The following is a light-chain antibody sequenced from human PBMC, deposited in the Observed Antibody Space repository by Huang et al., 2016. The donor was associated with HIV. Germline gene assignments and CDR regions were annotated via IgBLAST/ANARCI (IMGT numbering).Light chain of an antibody. CDR1: QSVSTC. Sequence: EIVFTQFPATLSLSPGERATLSCRASQSVSTCLAWYQQKPGQAPRLLIYDATKRATGFPSRFSCIGSGADFTLTISSLEPEDFSVYYCQQCSNWPFTFGPGTKVDIK. V-gene: IGKV3-11*01. CDR2: DAT. J-gene: IGKJ3*01. CDR3: QQCSNWPFT.